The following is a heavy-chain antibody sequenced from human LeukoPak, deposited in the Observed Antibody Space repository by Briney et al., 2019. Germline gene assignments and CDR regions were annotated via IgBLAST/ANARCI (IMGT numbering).Heavy chain of an antibody. CDR2: IGPTGSDS. V-gene: IGHV3-21*06. CDR1: GLTFSTSG. J-gene: IGHJ4*02. CDR3: ATETNGRHYDY. D-gene: IGHD1-14*01. Sequence: GGSLRLSCTASGLTFSTSGVNWVRQAPGKGLECVASIGPTGSDSYHADSIKGRFTISKDNAHNFLYLQINSLRAEDTAVYYCATETNGRHYDYWGQGTLLTVSS.